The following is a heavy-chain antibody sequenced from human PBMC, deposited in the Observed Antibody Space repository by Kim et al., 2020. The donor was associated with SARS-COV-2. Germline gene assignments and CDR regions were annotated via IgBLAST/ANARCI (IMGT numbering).Heavy chain of an antibody. CDR1: GGSISSYY. Sequence: SETLSLTCTVSGGSISSYYWSWIRQPPGKGLEWIGYIYYSGSTNYNPSLKSRVTISVDTSKNQFSLKLSSVTAADTAVYYCARGTREGSYYIRDYGMDVWGQGTTVTVSS. CDR3: ARGTREGSYYIRDYGMDV. J-gene: IGHJ6*02. D-gene: IGHD3-10*01. CDR2: IYYSGST. V-gene: IGHV4-59*01.